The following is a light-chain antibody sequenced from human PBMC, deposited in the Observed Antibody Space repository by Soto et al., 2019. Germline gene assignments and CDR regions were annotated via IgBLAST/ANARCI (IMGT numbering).Light chain of an antibody. CDR2: GAS. CDR1: QSVSSN. V-gene: IGKV3-15*01. Sequence: EILRTQSAATLSVSPGERATLSCRASQSVSSNVAWYQQKPGQAPRLLIYGASTRATGVPARFSGSWSGTEFTLTISRLEPEDFAVYYCQQYGKLPRTFGQGTKVDIK. J-gene: IGKJ1*01. CDR3: QQYGKLPRT.